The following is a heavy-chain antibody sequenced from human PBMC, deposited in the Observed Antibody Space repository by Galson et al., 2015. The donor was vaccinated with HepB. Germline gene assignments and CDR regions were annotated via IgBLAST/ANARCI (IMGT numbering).Heavy chain of an antibody. CDR1: GFTFSSYW. J-gene: IGHJ6*02. CDR2: IKQDGSEK. Sequence: SLRLYCAASGFTFSSYWMSWVRQAPGKGLEWVANIKQDGSEKYYVDSVKGRFTISRDNAKNSLYLQMNSLRAEDTAVYYCARDRMTFGSIIVIAGYGMDVWCQGTTVIVSS. D-gene: IGHD3-16*02. V-gene: IGHV3-7*01. CDR3: ARDRMTFGSIIVIAGYGMDV.